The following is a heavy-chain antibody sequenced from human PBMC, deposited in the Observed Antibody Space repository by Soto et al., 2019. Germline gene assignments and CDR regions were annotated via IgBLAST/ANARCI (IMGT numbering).Heavy chain of an antibody. CDR1: GYTFTGYY. D-gene: IGHD2-2*01. J-gene: IGHJ2*01. V-gene: IGHV1-2*04. Sequence: ASVKVSCKASGYTFTGYYMHWVRQAPGQGLEWMGWINPNSGGTNYAQKFQGWVTMTRDTSISTAYMELSRLRSDDTAVYYCARGPTSGIVVVPAAPDWYFDLWGRGTLVTVSS. CDR3: ARGPTSGIVVVPAAPDWYFDL. CDR2: INPNSGGT.